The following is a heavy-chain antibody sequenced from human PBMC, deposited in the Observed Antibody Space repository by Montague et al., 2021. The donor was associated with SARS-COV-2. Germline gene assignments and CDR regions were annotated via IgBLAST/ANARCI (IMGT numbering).Heavy chain of an antibody. D-gene: IGHD3-16*02. Sequence: SETLSLTCAVYGGSFSGYYWSWIRQSPGKGLEWIGEINHSGTTNYNPSLRSRVIISADTSKNQSSLKTSSVTAADTAVYYCAGGGRGSRSHLLSGTCFDPWGQGTLVTVSS. J-gene: IGHJ5*02. CDR3: AGGGRGSRSHLLSGTCFDP. V-gene: IGHV4-34*01. CDR2: INHSGTT. CDR1: GGSFSGYY.